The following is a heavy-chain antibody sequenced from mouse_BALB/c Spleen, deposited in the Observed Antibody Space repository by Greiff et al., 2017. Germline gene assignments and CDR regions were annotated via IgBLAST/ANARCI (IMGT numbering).Heavy chain of an antibody. J-gene: IGHJ3*01. V-gene: IGHV1-5*01. CDR3: TSVYGYDGAFAY. CDR1: GYTFTSYW. CDR2: IYPGNSDT. D-gene: IGHD2-2*01. Sequence: EVQLQQSGTVLARPGASVKMSCKASGYTFTSYWMHWVKQRPGQGLEWIGAIYPGNSDTSYNQKFKGKAKLTAVTSTSTAYLELSSLTNEDSAVYYCTSVYGYDGAFAYWGQGTLVTVSA.